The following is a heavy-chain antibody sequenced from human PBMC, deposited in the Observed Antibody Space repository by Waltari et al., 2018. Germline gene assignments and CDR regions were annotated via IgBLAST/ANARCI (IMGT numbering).Heavy chain of an antibody. V-gene: IGHV4-59*01. CDR3: ARGSARVDY. Sequence: QVQLQESGPGLVKPSETLSLTCTVSGGSISSYYWSWIRQPPGKGLEWIGYIDYSGCTNYNPSLKSRVTISVDTSKNQFSLKLNSVTAADTAVYYCARGSARVDYWGQGTLVTVSS. J-gene: IGHJ4*02. D-gene: IGHD6-6*01. CDR1: GGSISSYY. CDR2: IDYSGCT.